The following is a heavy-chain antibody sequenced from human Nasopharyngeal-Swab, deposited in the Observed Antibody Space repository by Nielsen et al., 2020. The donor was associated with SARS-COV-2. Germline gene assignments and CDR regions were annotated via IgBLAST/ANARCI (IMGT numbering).Heavy chain of an antibody. CDR1: GFTFNYFG. CDR3: AKSMAYFQLSGTYNLDF. D-gene: IGHD2-21*01. J-gene: IGHJ4*02. Sequence: GGSLRLSCAASGFTFNYFGMHWVRQAPGKGLEWVAFISYEGSIRNYIDSVKGRFTVSRDSSKNTVYLQMNSLRPDDTAVYFCAKSMAYFQLSGTYNLDFWGQGTPVTVSP. V-gene: IGHV3-30*18. CDR2: ISYEGSIR.